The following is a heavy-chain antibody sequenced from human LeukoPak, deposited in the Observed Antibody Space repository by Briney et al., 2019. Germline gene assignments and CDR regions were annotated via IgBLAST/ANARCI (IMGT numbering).Heavy chain of an antibody. CDR3: AREGTAGTNLNWFDP. V-gene: IGHV4-59*01. CDR2: ISYSGST. J-gene: IGHJ5*02. D-gene: IGHD1-1*01. CDR1: GGSISSYY. Sequence: SETLSLTCTVSGGSISSYYWSWIRQPPRKGLEWIGYISYSGSTNFNPSPKSRVTISVDTSQNQFSLKLSSVTAADTAVYYCAREGTAGTNLNWFDPWGQGTLVTVSS.